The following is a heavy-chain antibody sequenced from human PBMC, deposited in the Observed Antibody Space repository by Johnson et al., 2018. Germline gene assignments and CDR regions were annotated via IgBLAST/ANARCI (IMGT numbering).Heavy chain of an antibody. Sequence: VQLVQSGGGLVKPGGSLRLSCAASGFTFSNAWMNWVRQAPGKGLEWVGRIKSKTDDGTTDYAAPVKGRFTISRDDSKNTLYLQMKSMTTEDTAVYYCTTSVMLTPEPPNYYDRRGYYYYDRDGWGKGTTVTVSS. CDR2: IKSKTDDGTT. D-gene: IGHD3-22*01. J-gene: IGHJ6*03. CDR1: GFTFSNAW. V-gene: IGHV3-15*07. CDR3: TTSVMLTPEPPNYYDRRGYYYYDRDG.